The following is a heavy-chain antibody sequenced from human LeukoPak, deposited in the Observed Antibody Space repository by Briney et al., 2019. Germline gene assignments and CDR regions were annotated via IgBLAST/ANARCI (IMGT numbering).Heavy chain of an antibody. CDR1: GFTFRNYW. CDR2: IKQDGSEK. Sequence: GGSLRLSCAASGFTFRNYWMTWVRQAPGKGLEWVANIKQDGSEKYYLDSVQGRFTISRDNARNSLYLQMNSLRGDDTAVYYRARGTIVGAVDYWGQGTLVTVSS. CDR3: ARGTIVGAVDY. V-gene: IGHV3-7*05. J-gene: IGHJ4*02. D-gene: IGHD1-26*01.